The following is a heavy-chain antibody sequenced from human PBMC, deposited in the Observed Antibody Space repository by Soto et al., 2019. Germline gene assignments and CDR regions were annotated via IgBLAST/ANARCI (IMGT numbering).Heavy chain of an antibody. V-gene: IGHV1-46*01. Sequence: QVQLVQSGAEVKKPGASVRVSCKASGYTFTSYYIHWVRQAPGQGLEWMGMINPSAGSTSYAQKFQCRVTMTSDTSTTTVYMELSSLRSEDTAVYYCARGDSGRQGWFDPWGQGTLVTVSS. CDR3: ARGDSGRQGWFDP. CDR2: INPSAGST. D-gene: IGHD1-26*01. CDR1: GYTFTSYY. J-gene: IGHJ5*02.